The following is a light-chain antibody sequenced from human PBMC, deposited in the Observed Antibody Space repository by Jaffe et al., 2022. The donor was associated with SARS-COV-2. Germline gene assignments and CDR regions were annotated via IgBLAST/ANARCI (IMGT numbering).Light chain of an antibody. CDR3: FSYAGSNNFV. CDR1: SSDVGAYNY. J-gene: IGLJ1*01. CDR2: EVT. V-gene: IGLV2-8*01. Sequence: QSALTQPPSASGSPGQSVTISCTGTSSDVGAYNYVSWYQQHPGKAPKLMIYEVTKRPSGVPDRFSGSKSGNTASLTVSGLQADDEADYYCFSYAGSNNFVFGTGTKVTAL.